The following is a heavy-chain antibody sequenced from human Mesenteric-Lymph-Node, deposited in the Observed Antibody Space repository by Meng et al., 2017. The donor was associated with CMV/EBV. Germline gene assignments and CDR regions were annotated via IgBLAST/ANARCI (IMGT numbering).Heavy chain of an antibody. Sequence: QVHLHQGGQGRLKPLETLSATCAVYGGSFSGYYWNWIRQSPEKGLEGIGEINHSGSTTYNPSFTSRIIISVDTSTNQISLNMSAVTAADTAVYYCARGSSYDILTGYFDYWGQGALVTVSS. CDR2: INHSGST. D-gene: IGHD3-9*01. J-gene: IGHJ4*02. V-gene: IGHV4-34*01. CDR3: ARGSSYDILTGYFDY. CDR1: GGSFSGYY.